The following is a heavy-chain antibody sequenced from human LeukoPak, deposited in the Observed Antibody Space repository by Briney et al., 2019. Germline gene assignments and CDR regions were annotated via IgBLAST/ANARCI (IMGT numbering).Heavy chain of an antibody. CDR3: ARDVHCSSTSCFVGLDN. D-gene: IGHD2-2*01. Sequence: ASVKVSCKASGYTFTNFGISWVRQAPGQGLEWMGWISAYNGDTNYAQRVQGRVTMTTDPSTSTAYMELRSLRSDDTAMYYCARDVHCSSTSCFVGLDNWGQGTLVTVSS. V-gene: IGHV1-18*01. J-gene: IGHJ4*02. CDR1: GYTFTNFG. CDR2: ISAYNGDT.